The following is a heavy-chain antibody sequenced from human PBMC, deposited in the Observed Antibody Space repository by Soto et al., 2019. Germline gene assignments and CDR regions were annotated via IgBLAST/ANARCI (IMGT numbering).Heavy chain of an antibody. J-gene: IGHJ5*02. Sequence: SETLSLTCTVSGGSISSYYWSWIRQPPGKGLEWIGYIYYSGSTNYNPSLKSRVTISVDTSKNQFSLKLSSVTAADTAVYYCARCITMMSARFDPWGQGTLVTVS. CDR2: IYYSGST. CDR3: ARCITMMSARFDP. V-gene: IGHV4-59*01. D-gene: IGHD3-22*01. CDR1: GGSISSYY.